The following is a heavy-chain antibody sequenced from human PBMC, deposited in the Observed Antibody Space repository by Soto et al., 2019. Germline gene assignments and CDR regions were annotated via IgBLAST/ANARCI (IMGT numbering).Heavy chain of an antibody. CDR3: TRGDIAARRYYYYYGMDV. J-gene: IGHJ6*02. D-gene: IGHD6-6*01. CDR2: IRSKAYGGTT. CDR1: GFTFGDYA. V-gene: IGHV3-49*04. Sequence: GGSLRLSSTASGFTFGDYAMSWVRQAPGKGLEWVGFIRSKAYGGTTEYAASVKGRFTISRDDSKSIAYLQMNSLKTEDTAVYYCTRGDIAARRYYYYYGMDVWGQGTTVTVSS.